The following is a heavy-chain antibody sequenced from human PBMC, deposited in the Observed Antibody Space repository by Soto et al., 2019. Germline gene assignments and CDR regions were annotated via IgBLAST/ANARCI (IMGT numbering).Heavy chain of an antibody. J-gene: IGHJ4*02. CDR2: ISANGGST. V-gene: IGHV3-23*01. Sequence: GASVKVSCKSSGYTFTDHYIHWVRQAPGPGLEWVSSISANGGSTFYTDSVKGRFTISRDNSKNTLYVQMNSLRAEDTAVYYCAKISFNSSGYYSHFDYWGQGTLVTVSS. CDR1: GYTFTDHY. D-gene: IGHD3-22*01. CDR3: AKISFNSSGYYSHFDY.